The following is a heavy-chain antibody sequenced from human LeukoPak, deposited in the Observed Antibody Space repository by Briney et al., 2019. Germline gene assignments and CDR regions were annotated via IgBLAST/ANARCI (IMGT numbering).Heavy chain of an antibody. D-gene: IGHD5-18*01. V-gene: IGHV1-69*01. Sequence: SVKVSCKASGDTFSSSAISWVRQAPGQGLEWMGGIIPILGTANYAQEFQGRVTITADESTSTAYMELSSLRSEDTALYYCARSHGYTYSNCDHWGQGTLVTVSS. CDR3: ARSHGYTYSNCDH. CDR1: GDTFSSSA. J-gene: IGHJ4*02. CDR2: IIPILGTA.